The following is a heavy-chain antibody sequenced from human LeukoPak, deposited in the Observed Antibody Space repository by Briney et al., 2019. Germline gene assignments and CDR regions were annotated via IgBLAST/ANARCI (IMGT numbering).Heavy chain of an antibody. CDR1: GYSFTSYW. CDR3: ARLGGSYRYYFDY. D-gene: IGHD1-26*01. J-gene: IGHJ4*02. V-gene: IGHV5-51*01. CDR2: IYPGDSDT. Sequence: GESLQISCQGSGYSFTSYWIGWVRQMPGKGLEWMGIIYPGDSDTRYSPSFQGQVTISADKSISTAYLQWSSLKASDTATYYCARLGGSYRYYFDYWGQGTLVTVSS.